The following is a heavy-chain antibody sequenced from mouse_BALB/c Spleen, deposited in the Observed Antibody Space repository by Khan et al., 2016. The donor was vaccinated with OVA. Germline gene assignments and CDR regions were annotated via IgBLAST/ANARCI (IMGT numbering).Heavy chain of an antibody. CDR3: AREEALYYFDY. CDR1: GYIFTSYW. Sequence: QVQLKQSGAELVRPGTSVRLSCKTSGYIFTSYWIHWVKQRSGQGLEWIARIYPGTDNTYYNEKFKDKATLTADKSSSTAYLQLSSLKSEDSADFFCAREEALYYFDYWGQGTTLTVSS. D-gene: IGHD3-2*02. J-gene: IGHJ2*01. V-gene: IGHV1-76*01. CDR2: IYPGTDNT.